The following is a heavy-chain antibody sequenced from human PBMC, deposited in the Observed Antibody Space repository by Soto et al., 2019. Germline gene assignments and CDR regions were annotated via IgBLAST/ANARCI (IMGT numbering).Heavy chain of an antibody. CDR1: GFTFDDYA. V-gene: IGHV3-9*01. CDR2: ISWNSGSI. J-gene: IGHJ1*01. D-gene: IGHD2-15*01. Sequence: GGSLRLSCAASGFTFDDYAMHWVRQAPGKGLEWVSGISWNSGSIGYADSVKGRFTISRDNAKNSLYLQMNSLRAEDTALYYCAKATACSGGSCIAEYFQHWGQGTLVTVSS. CDR3: AKATACSGGSCIAEYFQH.